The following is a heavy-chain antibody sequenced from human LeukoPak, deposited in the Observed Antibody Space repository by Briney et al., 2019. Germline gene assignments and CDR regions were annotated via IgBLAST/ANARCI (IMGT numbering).Heavy chain of an antibody. CDR3: ARDRLPRITIFGVVSGMDV. V-gene: IGHV1-18*01. CDR2: ISAYNGNT. Sequence: ASVKVSCKASGYTFTSYGISWVRQAPGQGLEWMGWISAYNGNTNYAQKLQGRVTMTTDTSTSTVYMELSSLRSEDTAVYYCARDRLPRITIFGVVSGMDVWGQGTTVTVSS. D-gene: IGHD3-3*01. J-gene: IGHJ6*02. CDR1: GYTFTSYG.